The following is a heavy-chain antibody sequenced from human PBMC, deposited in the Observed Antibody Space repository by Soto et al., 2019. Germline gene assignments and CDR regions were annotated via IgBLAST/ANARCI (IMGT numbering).Heavy chain of an antibody. V-gene: IGHV4-59*01. Sequence: SETLSLTCTVSGCSISSYYLSWIRQPPGKGLEWIGYIYYSGSTNYNPSLKSRVTISVDTSKNQFSLKLSSVTAADTAVYYCARVSPYYYYYMDVWGKGTTVTVSS. CDR2: IYYSGST. CDR3: ARVSPYYYYYMDV. CDR1: GCSISSYY. J-gene: IGHJ6*03.